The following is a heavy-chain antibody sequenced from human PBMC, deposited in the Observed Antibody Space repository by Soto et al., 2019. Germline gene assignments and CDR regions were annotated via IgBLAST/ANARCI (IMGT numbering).Heavy chain of an antibody. CDR2: INHSGST. V-gene: IGHV4-34*01. Sequence: QVQLQQWGAGLLKPSETLSLTCAVYGGSFSGYYWSWIRQPPGKGLEWIGEINHSGSTNYNPSLKSRGTIAVDTSKNQFSLKLSSVTAADTAVYYCARGPRRSSGGSCYFDYWGQGTLVTVSS. J-gene: IGHJ4*02. CDR1: GGSFSGYY. D-gene: IGHD2-15*01. CDR3: ARGPRRSSGGSCYFDY.